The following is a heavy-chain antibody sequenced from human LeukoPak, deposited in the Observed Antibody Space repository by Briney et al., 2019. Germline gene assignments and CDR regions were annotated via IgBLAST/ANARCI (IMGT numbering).Heavy chain of an antibody. CDR1: GFTFSNHW. Sequence: GGSLRLSCAASGFTFSNHWMSWVRQAPGKGLEGVATIKQDGSEKYYMDSVKGRFTISRDNAKNSLYLQMNSLRAEDTAVYYCAREGYTSIAGALDAFDIWGQGTMVTVSS. CDR2: IKQDGSEK. J-gene: IGHJ3*02. D-gene: IGHD1-26*01. CDR3: AREGYTSIAGALDAFDI. V-gene: IGHV3-7*01.